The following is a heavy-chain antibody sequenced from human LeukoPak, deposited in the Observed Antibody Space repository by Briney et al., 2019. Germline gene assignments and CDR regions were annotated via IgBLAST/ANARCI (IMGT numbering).Heavy chain of an antibody. V-gene: IGHV3-66*01. Sequence: PGGSLRLSCAASGFTVSSNYMSWVRQAPGKGLEWVSVIYSGGSTYYADSVRGRFTISRDNAKNSLYLQMNSLRAEDTAVYFCAKEEWFRFDIWGQGTSVTVSS. CDR1: GFTVSSNY. CDR3: AKEEWFRFDI. D-gene: IGHD3-10*01. CDR2: IYSGGST. J-gene: IGHJ4*02.